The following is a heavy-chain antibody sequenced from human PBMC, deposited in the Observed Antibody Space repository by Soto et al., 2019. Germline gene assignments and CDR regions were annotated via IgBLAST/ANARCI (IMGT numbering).Heavy chain of an antibody. D-gene: IGHD2-8*02. CDR2: INPSGGST. V-gene: IGHV1-46*01. J-gene: IGHJ4*02. CDR1: GYTFTSYY. CDR3: AREVLLVGYFDY. Sequence: QVQLVQSGAEVKKPGASVKVSCKASGYTFTSYYMHWVRQAPGQGLEWMGIINPSGGSTSYAQKFQGRVTMTRDKSKSTVYMELSSLRSEDTAVYYCAREVLLVGYFDYWGQGTLVTVSS.